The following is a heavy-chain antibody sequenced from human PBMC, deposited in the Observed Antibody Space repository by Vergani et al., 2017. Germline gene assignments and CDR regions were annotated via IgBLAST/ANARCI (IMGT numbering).Heavy chain of an antibody. V-gene: IGHV3-43*01. CDR3: AKALREYSSSCADY. J-gene: IGHJ4*02. Sequence: EVQLVESGGVVVQPGGSLRLSCAASGFTFDDYTMHWVRQAPGKGLEWVSLISWDGGSTYYADSVKGRFTISRDNSKTSLYLQMNSLRTEDTALYYCAKALREYSSSCADYWGQGTLVTVSS. CDR1: GFTFDDYT. D-gene: IGHD6-6*01. CDR2: ISWDGGST.